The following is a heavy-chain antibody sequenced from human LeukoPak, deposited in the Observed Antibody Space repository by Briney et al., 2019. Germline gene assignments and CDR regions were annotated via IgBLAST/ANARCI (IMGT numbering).Heavy chain of an antibody. D-gene: IGHD3-3*01. CDR3: ARDRGDDFWSGYRFDY. CDR1: GGSISSYY. CDR2: IYTSGST. J-gene: IGHJ4*02. Sequence: PSETLSLTCTVSGGSISSYYWSWIRQPAGKGLEWIGRIYTSGSTNYNPSLKSRVTMSVDTSKNQFSLKLSSVTAADTAAYYCARDRGDDFWSGYRFDYWGQGTLVTVSS. V-gene: IGHV4-4*07.